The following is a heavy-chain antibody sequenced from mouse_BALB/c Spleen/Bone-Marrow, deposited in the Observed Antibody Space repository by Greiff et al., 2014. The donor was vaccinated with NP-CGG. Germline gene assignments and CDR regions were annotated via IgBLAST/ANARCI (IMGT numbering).Heavy chain of an antibody. CDR1: GFTFSSYT. J-gene: IGHJ2*01. D-gene: IGHD1-1*01. Sequence: EVKLVESGGGLVQPGGSLKLSCAASGFTFSSYTMSWVRQTPEKRLEWVAYISNGGGSTYYPDTVKGRFTISRDSAKNTLYLQMSSLKSEDTAMYYCARHGGSRGYYFDYWGQGTTLTVSS. V-gene: IGHV5-12-2*01. CDR3: ARHGGSRGYYFDY. CDR2: ISNGGGST.